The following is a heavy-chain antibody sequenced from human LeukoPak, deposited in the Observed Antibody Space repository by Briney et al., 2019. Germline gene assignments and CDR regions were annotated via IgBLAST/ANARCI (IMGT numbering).Heavy chain of an antibody. Sequence: PGGSLRLSCAASGFTFSSYAMSWVRQAPGKGLEWLSSIRGSGVSTYYADSVKGRFTISRDNSKNTLYLQMDSLRVEDTAVYHCANPEWLLPSYYYYGLDVWGQGTTVTVSS. CDR3: ANPEWLLPSYYYYGLDV. V-gene: IGHV3-23*01. CDR1: GFTFSSYA. D-gene: IGHD3-3*01. CDR2: IRGSGVST. J-gene: IGHJ6*02.